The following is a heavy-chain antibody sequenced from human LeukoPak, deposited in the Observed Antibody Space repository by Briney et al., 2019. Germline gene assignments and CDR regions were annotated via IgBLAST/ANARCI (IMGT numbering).Heavy chain of an antibody. Sequence: ASVKVSCKTSGHTFFSNGFSWVREAPGQGLEWLGWISGNNGNTNYARQLQGRVTMTTDTSTSTVFMELRSLRSDDTAVYYCARGSWYERYCSSTSCYDYDYWGQGTLVIVSS. CDR2: ISGNNGNT. V-gene: IGHV1-18*04. CDR3: ARGSWYERYCSSTSCYDYDY. J-gene: IGHJ4*02. D-gene: IGHD2-2*01. CDR1: GHTFFSNG.